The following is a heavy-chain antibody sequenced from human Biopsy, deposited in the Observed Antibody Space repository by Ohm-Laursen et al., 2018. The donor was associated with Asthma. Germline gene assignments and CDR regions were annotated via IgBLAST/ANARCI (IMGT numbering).Heavy chain of an antibody. D-gene: IGHD2-15*01. CDR1: GGYIDSHDWS. CDR3: ARLADCSGGACYSYGWFDP. CDR2: THYSGTT. Sequence: TLSLTCTVSGGYIDSHDWSWCWIRQPPGKGLEYIGYTHYSGTTNTDPSLTGRVTMSVDTSKNQFSLRLTSVTPADTAVYYCARLADCSGGACYSYGWFDPWGQGTLVTVSS. J-gene: IGHJ5*02. V-gene: IGHV4-61*08.